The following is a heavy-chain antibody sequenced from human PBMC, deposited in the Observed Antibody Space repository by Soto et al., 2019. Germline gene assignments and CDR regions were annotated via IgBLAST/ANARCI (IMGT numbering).Heavy chain of an antibody. J-gene: IGHJ4*02. CDR2: INSDGSST. CDR1: GFTFSPFW. CDR3: ARAFEY. V-gene: IGHV3-74*01. Sequence: EVQLVESGGGLVQPGGSLRLSCEASGFTFSPFWMHWVRQATGKGLVWVSRINSDGSSTNYADSVKGRVTISRDNATNTLYLQLNSLRPEDPAVYYCARAFEYWGQGTLVTVSS.